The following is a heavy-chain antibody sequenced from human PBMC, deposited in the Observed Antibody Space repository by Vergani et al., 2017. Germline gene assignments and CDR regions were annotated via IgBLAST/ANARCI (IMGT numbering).Heavy chain of an antibody. CDR1: GFTFDDYT. CDR3: AKDTGGSRPWPHRRTGAFDI. D-gene: IGHD2-15*01. V-gene: IGHV3-43*01. Sequence: EVQLVESGGVVVQPGGSLRLSCAASGFTFDDYTMHWVRQAPGKGLEWVSLIRWDGGSTYYADSVKGRFTISRDNSKNSLYLQMNSLRTEDTALYYCAKDTGGSRPWPHRRTGAFDIWGQGTMVTVSS. CDR2: IRWDGGST. J-gene: IGHJ3*02.